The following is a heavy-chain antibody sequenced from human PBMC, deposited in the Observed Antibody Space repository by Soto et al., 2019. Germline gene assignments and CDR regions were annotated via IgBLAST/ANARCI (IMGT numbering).Heavy chain of an antibody. Sequence: PSETLSLTCAVYCGSFSGYYWSWIRQPPGKGLEWIGEINHSGSTNYNPSLKSRVTISVDTSKNQFSLKLSSVTAADTAVYYCARARVVVAAYRNNYYYYYMDVWGKGTTVTVSS. D-gene: IGHD2-15*01. J-gene: IGHJ6*03. V-gene: IGHV4-34*01. CDR2: INHSGST. CDR1: CGSFSGYY. CDR3: ARARVVVAAYRNNYYYYYMDV.